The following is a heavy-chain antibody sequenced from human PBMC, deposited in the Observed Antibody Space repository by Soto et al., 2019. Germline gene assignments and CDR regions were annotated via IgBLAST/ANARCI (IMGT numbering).Heavy chain of an antibody. J-gene: IGHJ5*02. CDR3: ARLGYCISTSGRNENWFDP. CDR2: INPSGGST. V-gene: IGHV1-46*03. Sequence: ASVKVCCKASGYTFTSYYMHWVRQAPGQGLEWMGIINPSGGSTSYAQKFQGRVTMTRDTSTSTVYMELSSLRSEDTAVYYCARLGYCISTSGRNENWFDPWGQGTLVTVSS. D-gene: IGHD2-2*01. CDR1: GYTFTSYY.